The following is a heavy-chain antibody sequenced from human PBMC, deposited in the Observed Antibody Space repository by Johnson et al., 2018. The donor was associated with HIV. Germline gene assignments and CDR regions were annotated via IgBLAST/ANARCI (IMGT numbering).Heavy chain of an antibody. V-gene: IGHV3-23*04. Sequence: VQLVESGGGLVQPGRSLRLSCSTSGFVFGDCAMSWFRQAPGKGLEWVSAISGSGGSTYYADSVKGRFTISRDNSKNTLYLQMNSLRAEDTAVYYCAKCLSGSYPRDAFDIWGQGTMVTVSS. J-gene: IGHJ3*02. CDR3: AKCLSGSYPRDAFDI. D-gene: IGHD1-26*01. CDR1: GFVFGDCA. CDR2: ISGSGGST.